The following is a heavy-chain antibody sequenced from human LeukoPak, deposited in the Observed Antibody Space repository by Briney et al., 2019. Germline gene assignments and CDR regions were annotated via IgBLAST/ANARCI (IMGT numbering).Heavy chain of an antibody. CDR3: ARDPAGMTVSGVAEYNYGMDV. V-gene: IGHV3-21*01. CDR1: GFTFNFYT. J-gene: IGHJ6*02. CDR2: ISGSSTYI. D-gene: IGHD3-3*01. Sequence: GGSLTLSCAASGFTFNFYTINWVRQAPGKGLEWVSSISGSSTYIYYADSVKGRFTISRDNAKNSVSLQMNSLTVEDTAVYYCARDPAGMTVSGVAEYNYGMDVWGQGTPVTVSS.